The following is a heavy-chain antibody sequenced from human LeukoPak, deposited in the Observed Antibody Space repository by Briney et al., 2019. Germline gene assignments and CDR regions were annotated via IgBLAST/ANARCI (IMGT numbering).Heavy chain of an antibody. J-gene: IGHJ4*02. CDR1: GFTFRNYW. CDR2: IKQDGSDR. Sequence: GGSLRLSCAASGFTFRNYWMSWVRQVPGTGLEWVANIKQDGSDRNYVTSVRGRFTISRDNAESSLYLQMNSLRAEDTAVYYCVRNLAVAGTCFDSWGQGTLVTVSS. D-gene: IGHD6-19*01. CDR3: VRNLAVAGTCFDS. V-gene: IGHV3-7*03.